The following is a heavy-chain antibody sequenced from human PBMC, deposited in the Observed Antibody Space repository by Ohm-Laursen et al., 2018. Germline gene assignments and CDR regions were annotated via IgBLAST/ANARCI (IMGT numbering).Heavy chain of an antibody. CDR2: IYHSGST. J-gene: IGHJ3*02. CDR3: AGTSGDDAFDI. CDR1: GYSISSGYY. D-gene: IGHD3-10*01. Sequence: SETLSLTCVVSGYSISSGYYWGWIRQPPGKGLEWIGSIYHSGSTYYNPSLKSRVTISVDTSKNQFSLKLSSVTAADTAVYYCAGTSGDDAFDIWGQGTMVTVSS. V-gene: IGHV4-38-2*01.